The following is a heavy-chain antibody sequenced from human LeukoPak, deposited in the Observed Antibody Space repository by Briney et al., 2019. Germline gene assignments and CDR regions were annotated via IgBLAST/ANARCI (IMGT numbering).Heavy chain of an antibody. D-gene: IGHD3-10*01. Sequence: PGGSLRLSCVASGFSFSTYSVNWVRQAPGKGLEGVSSISSSSSYIYYTDSVKGRFTISRDNAKNSLYLQMNSLRAEDTAVYYCAVYGSGTAFDIWGRGTMVTVSS. V-gene: IGHV3-21*01. CDR1: GFSFSTYS. CDR2: ISSSSSYI. CDR3: AVYGSGTAFDI. J-gene: IGHJ3*02.